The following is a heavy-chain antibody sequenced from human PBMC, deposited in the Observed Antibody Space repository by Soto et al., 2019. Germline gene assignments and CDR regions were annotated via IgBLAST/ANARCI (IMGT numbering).Heavy chain of an antibody. V-gene: IGHV1-69*13. D-gene: IGHD5-18*01. Sequence: GASVKLSCKASGGTFSSYAISWVRQAPKQGLEWMGGIIPIFGTANYAQKFQGRVTITADESTSTAYMELSSLRSEDTAVYYCAREKGYSYGYPQNGFDYWGQGTLVTVSS. J-gene: IGHJ4*02. CDR3: AREKGYSYGYPQNGFDY. CDR2: IIPIFGTA. CDR1: GGTFSSYA.